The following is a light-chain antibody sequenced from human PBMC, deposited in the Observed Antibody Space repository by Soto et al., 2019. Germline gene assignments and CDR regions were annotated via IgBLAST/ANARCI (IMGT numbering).Light chain of an antibody. Sequence: EIVLTQSPGTLSLSPGGRATLSCRASQSVSSSYLAWYQQKPGQAPRLLIYGASSRATGIPDRFSGSGSGTDFTLTISRLESEDFAVYYCQQYGSSPPWTFGQGTKVDIK. J-gene: IGKJ1*01. CDR2: GAS. CDR3: QQYGSSPPWT. CDR1: QSVSSSY. V-gene: IGKV3-20*01.